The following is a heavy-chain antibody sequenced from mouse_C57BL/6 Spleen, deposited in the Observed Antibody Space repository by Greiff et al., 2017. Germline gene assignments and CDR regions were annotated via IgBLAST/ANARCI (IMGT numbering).Heavy chain of an antibody. CDR1: GYTFTSYT. Sequence: QVQLKQSGAELARPGASVKMSCKASGYTFTSYTMHWVKQRPGQGPEWIGYINSCSGYTKYNQKFKDKATLTADKSSSTAYMQLSGLTSEYSAVYYCARILGSVVSTDYYAMDCWGQGTSVTVSS. J-gene: IGHJ4*01. CDR3: ARILGSVVSTDYYAMDC. D-gene: IGHD1-1*01. V-gene: IGHV1-4*01. CDR2: INSCSGYT.